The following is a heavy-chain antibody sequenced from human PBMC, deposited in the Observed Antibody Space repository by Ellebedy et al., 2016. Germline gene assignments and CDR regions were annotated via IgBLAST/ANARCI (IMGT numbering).Heavy chain of an antibody. D-gene: IGHD2-15*01. J-gene: IGHJ5*02. Sequence: GESLKISCEASGFTFYDYAISWVRQTPGKGLEWVAGISDNGDGTYYTGSVRGRFTISRDNSKNTLYLQMNSLRAEDTAVYYCARGVGSGWFDPWGQGTLVTVSS. V-gene: IGHV3-23*01. CDR1: GFTFYDYA. CDR3: ARGVGSGWFDP. CDR2: ISDNGDGT.